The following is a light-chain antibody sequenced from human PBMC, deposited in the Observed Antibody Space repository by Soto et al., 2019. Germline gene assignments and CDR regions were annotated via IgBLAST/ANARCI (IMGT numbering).Light chain of an antibody. CDR3: QQYGRTSWT. V-gene: IGKV3-20*01. CDR1: QSVSTNF. J-gene: IGKJ1*01. CDR2: GAS. Sequence: EIVLTQSPGTLSLSPGEGATLSCRASQSVSTNFFAWYQQKPGQAPRLLIYGASTRATGIPDRFSGSGSGTDFTLTISRLEPVVFAVYYCQQYGRTSWTFGQGTKVDIK.